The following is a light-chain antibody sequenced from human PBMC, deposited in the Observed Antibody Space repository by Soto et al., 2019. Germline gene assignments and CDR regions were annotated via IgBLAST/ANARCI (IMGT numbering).Light chain of an antibody. J-gene: IGLJ1*01. V-gene: IGLV2-14*01. CDR2: DVS. CDR3: SSYTSSSALNYV. CDR1: SSDVGGYNY. Sequence: QSALTQPASVSGSPGQSITISCTGTSSDVGGYNYVSWYQQHPGKAPKLMIYDVSNRPSGVSNRFSRSKSGNTASLTISGLQAGDEADYYCSSYTSSSALNYVFGTGTKVTVL.